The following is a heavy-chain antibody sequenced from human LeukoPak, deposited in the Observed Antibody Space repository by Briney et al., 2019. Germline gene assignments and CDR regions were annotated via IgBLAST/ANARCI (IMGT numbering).Heavy chain of an antibody. CDR1: GGSISSYF. Sequence: PSETLSLTCSVSGGSISSYFWNWIRQPPGKGLEWIAYIYFDGSINYNPSLKNRVTISIDTSNNQFSLRLTSVTPADTAVYYCARLPETAASGTPNYFDPWGQGTLVTVSS. J-gene: IGHJ5*02. CDR2: IYFDGSI. V-gene: IGHV4-59*01. D-gene: IGHD6-13*01. CDR3: ARLPETAASGTPNYFDP.